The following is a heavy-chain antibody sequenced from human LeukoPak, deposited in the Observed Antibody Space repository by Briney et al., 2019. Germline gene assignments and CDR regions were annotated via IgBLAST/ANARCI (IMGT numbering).Heavy chain of an antibody. D-gene: IGHD2-21*01. CDR1: VGSFSGYY. V-gene: IGHV4-34*01. J-gene: IGHJ4*02. CDR2: IYYSGNT. Sequence: SETLSLTCAVYVGSFSGYYWSWLRQPPGKGLEWIGSIYYSGNTYYNASLKSRVSISVDTSKNQFSLRLSSVTAADTALYYCARSLHISAPFDVWGQGTLVTVSS. CDR3: ARSLHISAPFDV.